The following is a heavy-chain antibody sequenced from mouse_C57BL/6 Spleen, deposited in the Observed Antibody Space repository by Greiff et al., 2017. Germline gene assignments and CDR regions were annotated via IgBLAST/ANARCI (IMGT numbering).Heavy chain of an antibody. V-gene: IGHV3-6*01. CDR3: AREGFAY. Sequence: EVKVEESGPGLVKPSQSLSLTCSVTGYSITSGYYWNWIRQFPGNKLEWMGYISYDGSNNYNPSLKNLISITRDTSKNQFFLKLNSVTTEDTATYYCAREGFAYWGQGTLVTVSA. CDR1: GYSITSGYY. CDR2: ISYDGSN. J-gene: IGHJ3*01.